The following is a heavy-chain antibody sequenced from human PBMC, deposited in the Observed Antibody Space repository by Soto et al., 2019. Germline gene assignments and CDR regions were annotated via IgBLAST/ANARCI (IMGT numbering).Heavy chain of an antibody. D-gene: IGHD6-13*01. Sequence: QVQLVQSGAEVKKPGSSVKVSCKASGGTFSSYAISWVRQAPGQGLEWMGGIIPIFGTANYAQKFQGRVTITADEYTSTAYMELSSLRSEDTAVYYCARGRARLSSSKYYFDYWGQGTLVTVSS. V-gene: IGHV1-69*01. CDR2: IIPIFGTA. CDR3: ARGRARLSSSKYYFDY. J-gene: IGHJ4*02. CDR1: GGTFSSYA.